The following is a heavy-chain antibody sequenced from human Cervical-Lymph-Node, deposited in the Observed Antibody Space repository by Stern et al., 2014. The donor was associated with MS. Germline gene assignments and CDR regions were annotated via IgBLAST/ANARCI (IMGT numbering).Heavy chain of an antibody. J-gene: IGHJ2*01. D-gene: IGHD3-22*01. CDR1: GFTFRSYG. V-gene: IGHV3-30*18. CDR2: ISYDGSNK. CDR3: AKDEDYYDSSGYLGWYFDL. Sequence: VQLVESGGGVVQPGRSLRLSCAASGFTFRSYGMHWVRQAPGKGLEWVAVISYDGSNKYYADSVKGRFTISRDNSKNTLYLQMNSLRAEDTAVYYCAKDEDYYDSSGYLGWYFDLWGRGTLVTVSS.